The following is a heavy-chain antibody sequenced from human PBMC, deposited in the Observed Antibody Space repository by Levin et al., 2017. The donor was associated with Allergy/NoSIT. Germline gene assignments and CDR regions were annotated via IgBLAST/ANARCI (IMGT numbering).Heavy chain of an antibody. D-gene: IGHD3-9*01. Sequence: GGSLRLSCAASGFTFSSYGMHWVRQAPGKGLEWVAVISYDGSNKYYADSVKGRFTISRDNSKNTLYLQMNSLRAEDTAVYYCAKANGVYYDILTGATDYWGQGTLVTVSS. V-gene: IGHV3-30*18. CDR2: ISYDGSNK. CDR1: GFTFSSYG. J-gene: IGHJ4*02. CDR3: AKANGVYYDILTGATDY.